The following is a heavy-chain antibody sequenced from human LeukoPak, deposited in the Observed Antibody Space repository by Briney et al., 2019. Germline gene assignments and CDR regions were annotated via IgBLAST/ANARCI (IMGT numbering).Heavy chain of an antibody. D-gene: IGHD3-16*01. V-gene: IGHV4-59*01. CDR1: GGSISSYY. Sequence: SETLSLTCTVSGGSISSYYWSWIRQPPGKGLEWIGYIYYSGSTNYNPSLKSRVTISVDTSKNQFSLKLSSVTAADTAVYYCARVNVYDYVWGSSRYYFDYWGQGTLVTVSS. J-gene: IGHJ4*02. CDR3: ARVNVYDYVWGSSRYYFDY. CDR2: IYYSGST.